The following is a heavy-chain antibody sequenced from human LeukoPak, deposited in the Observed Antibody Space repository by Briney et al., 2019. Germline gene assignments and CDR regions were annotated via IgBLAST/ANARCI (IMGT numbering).Heavy chain of an antibody. CDR2: ISYDGSNK. V-gene: IGHV3-30-3*01. Sequence: GRSLRLSCAASGFTFSSYAMHWVRQAPGKGLEWVAVISYDGSNKYYADSVKGRFTISRDNSKNTLYLQMNSLRAEDTAVYYCARDGSSRVTMIVVNAFDIWGQGTMVTVSS. D-gene: IGHD3-22*01. CDR1: GFTFSSYA. CDR3: ARDGSSRVTMIVVNAFDI. J-gene: IGHJ3*02.